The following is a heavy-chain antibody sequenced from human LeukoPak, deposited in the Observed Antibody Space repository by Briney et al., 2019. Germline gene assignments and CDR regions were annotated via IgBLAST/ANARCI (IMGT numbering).Heavy chain of an antibody. J-gene: IGHJ4*02. CDR2: ISYDGSNK. Sequence: GRSLRLSCAASGFTFSSYAMHWVRQAPGKGLEWVAVISYDGSNKYYADSVKGRFTISRDNSKNTLYLQMNSLRAEDTAAYYCARDLTTAGSYWGQGTPVTVSS. CDR3: ARDLTTAGSY. D-gene: IGHD4-17*01. CDR1: GFTFSSYA. V-gene: IGHV3-30-3*01.